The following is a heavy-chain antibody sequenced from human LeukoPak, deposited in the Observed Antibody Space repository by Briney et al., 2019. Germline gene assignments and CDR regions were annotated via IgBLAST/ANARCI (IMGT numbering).Heavy chain of an antibody. CDR3: ASGIFGVVDDRDNWFDP. CDR2: FDPEDGET. CDR1: GYTLTELS. V-gene: IGHV1-24*01. D-gene: IGHD3-3*01. Sequence: ASVKVSCKVSGYTLTELSMHWVRQAPGKGLEWMGGFDPEDGETVYAQRFQGRVTMTEDTSTDTAYMELSSLRSEDTAVYYCASGIFGVVDDRDNWFDPWGQGTLVTVSS. J-gene: IGHJ5*02.